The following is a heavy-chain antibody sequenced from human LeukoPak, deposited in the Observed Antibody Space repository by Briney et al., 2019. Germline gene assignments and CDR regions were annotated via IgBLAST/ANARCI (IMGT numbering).Heavy chain of an antibody. CDR2: IYPGDSDT. D-gene: IGHD3-9*01. CDR1: GYRFTSYW. J-gene: IGHJ4*02. CDR3: ARQYDILTGYYPFDY. Sequence: GESLKISCKGSGYRFTSYWIGWVRQMPGKGLEWMGIIYPGDSDTRYSPSFQGQVTISADKSISTAYLQWSSLKASDTAMYYCARQYDILTGYYPFDYWGQGTLVTVSS. V-gene: IGHV5-51*01.